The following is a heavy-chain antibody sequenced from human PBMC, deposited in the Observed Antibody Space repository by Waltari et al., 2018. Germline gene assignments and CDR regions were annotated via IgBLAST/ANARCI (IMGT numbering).Heavy chain of an antibody. Sequence: QVQLQESGQGLVKPSGTLSLTCAVSGDSISGNYWWRWVRQSPEKGLEWIGQVHHSGKTHYNPSLQSRVTISLDKPKNRFSLNLNSVTAADTAVYYCAGDRAIGLFFDYWGRGTLVTVSS. CDR2: VHHSGKT. CDR1: GDSISGNYW. CDR3: AGDRAIGLFFDY. J-gene: IGHJ4*02. V-gene: IGHV4-4*02. D-gene: IGHD2-2*01.